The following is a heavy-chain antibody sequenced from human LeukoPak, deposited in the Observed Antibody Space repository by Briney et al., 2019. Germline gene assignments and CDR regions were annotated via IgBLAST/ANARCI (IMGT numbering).Heavy chain of an antibody. Sequence: PGGSPRLSCAVSGFTFSDHYMDWVRQAPGKGLERIGRRRNEGHSYSTDFAASVRGRAALSRDHSRDSLYLQINSLRADDTAVYYCVALLRGIGYWGQGTLVTVSS. CDR3: VALLRGIGY. V-gene: IGHV3-72*01. J-gene: IGHJ4*02. CDR2: RRNEGHSYST. D-gene: IGHD3-10*01. CDR1: GFTFSDHY.